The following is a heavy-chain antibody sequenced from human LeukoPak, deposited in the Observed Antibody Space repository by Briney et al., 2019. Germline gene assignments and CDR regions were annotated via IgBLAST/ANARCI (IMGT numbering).Heavy chain of an antibody. CDR3: ARDYVGQLDY. CDR2: ISSSSSYI. J-gene: IGHJ4*02. V-gene: IGHV3-21*01. D-gene: IGHD6-6*01. CDR1: GFSFSRAW. Sequence: GGSLRLSCAASGFSFSRAWMSWVRQAPGKGLVWVSSISSSSSYIYYADSVKGRFTISRDNAKNSLYLQMNSLRAEDTAVYYCARDYVGQLDYWGQGTLVTVSS.